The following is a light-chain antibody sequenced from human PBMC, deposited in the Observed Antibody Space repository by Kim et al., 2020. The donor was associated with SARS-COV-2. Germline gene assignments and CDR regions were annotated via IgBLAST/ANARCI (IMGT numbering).Light chain of an antibody. CDR1: QGVSSAY. V-gene: IGKV3-20*01. CDR2: GAF. CDR3: QQYGSSSIT. J-gene: IGKJ5*01. Sequence: PRTRATLSCRASQGVSSAYLAWYQQKPGQAPRLLIYGAFNRATGIPDRFSCSGSGTDFTFTISRLEPEDFAVYYCQQYGSSSITFGQGTRLQIK.